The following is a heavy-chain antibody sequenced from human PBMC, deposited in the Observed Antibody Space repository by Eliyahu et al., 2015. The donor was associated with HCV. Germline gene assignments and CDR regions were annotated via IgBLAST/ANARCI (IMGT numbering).Heavy chain of an antibody. J-gene: IGHJ4*02. CDR3: ARDVRTWSGMAGY. Sequence: QVQLVESGGXVVQPGXSLRXSCAXSGFXFSSYAMHWXRQAPGKGLEWVAVISYDGSNKYYADSVKGRFTISRDNSKNTLYLQMNSLRAEDTAVYYCARDVRTWSGMAGYWGQGTLVTVSS. D-gene: IGHD3-3*01. CDR1: GFXFSSYA. V-gene: IGHV3-30*04. CDR2: ISYDGSNK.